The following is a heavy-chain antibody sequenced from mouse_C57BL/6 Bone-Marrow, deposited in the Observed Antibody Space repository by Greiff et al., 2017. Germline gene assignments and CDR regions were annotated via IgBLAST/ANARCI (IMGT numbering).Heavy chain of an antibody. V-gene: IGHV2-9-1*01. CDR3: ARKWGIYYYASFAY. D-gene: IGHD1-1*01. J-gene: IGHJ3*01. Sequence: VKLMESGPGLVAPSQSLSITCTVSGFSFTSYAISWVRQPPGKGLEWLGVIWPGGGTNYNSALISSLSTSKDNSKSQVFIKMSSLQADDTARYYCARKWGIYYYASFAYWGQGTLVTVSA. CDR1: GFSFTSYA. CDR2: IWPGGGT.